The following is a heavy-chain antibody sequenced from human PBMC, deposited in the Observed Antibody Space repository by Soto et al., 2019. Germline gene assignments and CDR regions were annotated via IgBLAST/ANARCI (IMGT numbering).Heavy chain of an antibody. V-gene: IGHV1-69*13. CDR3: ARVTVGATDYYYYGMDV. Sequence: SVKVSCKASGCTFSSYAISWVRQAPGQGLEWMGGIIPIFGTANYAQKFQGRVTITADESTSTAYMELSSLRSEDTAVYYCARVTVGATDYYYYGMDVWGQGTTVTVSS. J-gene: IGHJ6*02. CDR2: IIPIFGTA. CDR1: GCTFSSYA. D-gene: IGHD1-26*01.